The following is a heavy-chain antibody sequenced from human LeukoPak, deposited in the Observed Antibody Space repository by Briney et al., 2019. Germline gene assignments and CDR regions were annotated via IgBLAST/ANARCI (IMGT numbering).Heavy chain of an antibody. Sequence: GGSLRLSCAASGFTFSSYAMHWVRQAPGKGLEWVAVISYDGSNKYYADSVKGRFTISRDNSKNTLYLQMNSLRAEDTAVYYCAKDRHAPGRYCSTSCFPFDSWGQGTLVTVSS. V-gene: IGHV3-30*04. J-gene: IGHJ5*01. CDR2: ISYDGSNK. D-gene: IGHD2-2*01. CDR1: GFTFSSYA. CDR3: AKDRHAPGRYCSTSCFPFDS.